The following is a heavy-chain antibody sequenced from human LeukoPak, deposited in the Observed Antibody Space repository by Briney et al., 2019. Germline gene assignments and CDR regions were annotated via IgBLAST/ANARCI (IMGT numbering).Heavy chain of an antibody. CDR1: GFTFSSYA. CDR2: ISGSGGST. CDR3: AHSSGWELNAYYYYGMDV. V-gene: IGHV3-23*01. J-gene: IGHJ6*02. Sequence: PGGSLRLSCAASGFTFSSYAMSWVRQAPGKGLEWVSAISGSGGSTYYADSVKGRFTISRDNSKNTLYLQMNSLRAEDTAVYYCAHSSGWELNAYYYYGMDVWGQGTTVTVSS. D-gene: IGHD6-19*01.